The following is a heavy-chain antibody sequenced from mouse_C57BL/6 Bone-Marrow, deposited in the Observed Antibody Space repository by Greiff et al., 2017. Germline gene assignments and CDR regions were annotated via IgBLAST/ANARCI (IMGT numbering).Heavy chain of an antibody. J-gene: IGHJ3*01. V-gene: IGHV5-6*02. CDR1: GFTFSSYG. CDR2: ISSGGSYT. D-gene: IGHD4-1*01. CDR3: ARRGTGRGCAY. Sequence: EVKLVESGGDLVKPGGSLKLSCAASGFTFSSYGMSWVRQTPDKRLEWVATISSGGSYTYYPDSVKGRFTISRDNAKNTLYLQMSSLKSEDTAMYYCARRGTGRGCAYWGQGTLVTVSA.